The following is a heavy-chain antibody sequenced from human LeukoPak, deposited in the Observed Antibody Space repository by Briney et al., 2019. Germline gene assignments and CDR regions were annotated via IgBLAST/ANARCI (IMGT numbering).Heavy chain of an antibody. D-gene: IGHD3-10*01. Sequence: PSETLSLTRTVSGGSISSSSYYWGWIRQPPGKGLEWIGSIYYSGSTYYNPSLKSRVTISVDTSKNQFSLKLSSVTAADTAVYYCARVRGYYGSGGYYNPTAYFDYWGQGTLVTVSS. V-gene: IGHV4-39*07. CDR3: ARVRGYYGSGGYYNPTAYFDY. CDR1: GGSISSSSYY. CDR2: IYYSGST. J-gene: IGHJ4*02.